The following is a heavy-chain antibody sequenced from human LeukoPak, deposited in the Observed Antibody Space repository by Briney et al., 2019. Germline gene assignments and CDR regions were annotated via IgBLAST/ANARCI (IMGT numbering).Heavy chain of an antibody. CDR1: GGSISSSGYY. Sequence: MSSETLSLTCTVSGGSISSSGYYWGWIRQPPGKGLVWIGNIYYSGRIYYNPSLKSRVTITVDTSKNHFSLKLAYVTAADTAVYYCARGTVGYCSGGSCQGWFGPWGQGTLVTVSS. J-gene: IGHJ5*02. V-gene: IGHV4-39*07. CDR2: IYYSGRI. D-gene: IGHD2-15*01. CDR3: ARGTVGYCSGGSCQGWFGP.